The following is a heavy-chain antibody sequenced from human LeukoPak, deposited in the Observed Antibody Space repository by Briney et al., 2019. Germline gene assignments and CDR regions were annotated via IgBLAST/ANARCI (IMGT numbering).Heavy chain of an antibody. CDR3: ARVAMVRGVLDY. V-gene: IGHV3-21*01. J-gene: IGHJ4*02. CDR2: ISSSSSYI. CDR1: GFTFSSYS. Sequence: GGSLRLSCAASGFTFSSYSMNWVRQAPGKGLEWVSSISSSSSYIYYADSVKGRFTISRDNAKNSLYLQMNSLRAEDTAVYCCARVAMVRGVLDYWGQGTLVTVSS. D-gene: IGHD3-10*01.